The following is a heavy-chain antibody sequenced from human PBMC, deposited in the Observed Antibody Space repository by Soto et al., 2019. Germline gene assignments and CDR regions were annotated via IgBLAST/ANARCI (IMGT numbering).Heavy chain of an antibody. Sequence: SETLSLTCTVSGGSISSSSYYWGWIRQPPGKGLEWIGSIYYSGSTYYNPSLKSRVTISVDTSKNQFSLKLSSVTAADTAVYYCARHPLSGYSSFNYYYYYMDVWGKGTTVTVSS. CDR3: ARHPLSGYSSFNYYYYYMDV. D-gene: IGHD6-13*01. V-gene: IGHV4-39*01. J-gene: IGHJ6*03. CDR1: GGSISSSSYY. CDR2: IYYSGST.